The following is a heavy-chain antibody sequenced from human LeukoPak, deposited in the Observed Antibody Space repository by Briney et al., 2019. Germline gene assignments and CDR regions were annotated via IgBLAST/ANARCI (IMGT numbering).Heavy chain of an antibody. V-gene: IGHV4-38-2*02. J-gene: IGHJ4*02. CDR3: ARERSPFDY. Sequence: SETLSLTCTVSDYSISSGYYWGWIRQSPRKGLEWIGSINHSGTTYYNPSPKSRVTISVDTPKNQFSLKLGSVTAADTATYYCARERSPFDYWGQGTRVTVSS. CDR2: INHSGTT. D-gene: IGHD3-10*01. CDR1: DYSISSGYY.